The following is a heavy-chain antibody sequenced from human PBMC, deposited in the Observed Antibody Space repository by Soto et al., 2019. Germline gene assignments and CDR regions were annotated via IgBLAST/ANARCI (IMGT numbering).Heavy chain of an antibody. D-gene: IGHD3-3*01. CDR3: ARQAHDFWSGYYFDY. V-gene: IGHV4-59*08. CDR1: GGSISSYY. J-gene: IGHJ4*02. CDR2: IYYSGST. Sequence: LSLTCTVSGGSISSYYWSWIRQPPGKGLEWIGYIYYSGSTNYNPSLKSRVTISVDTSKNQFSLKLSSVTAADTAVYYCARQAHDFWSGYYFDYWGQGTLVTVSS.